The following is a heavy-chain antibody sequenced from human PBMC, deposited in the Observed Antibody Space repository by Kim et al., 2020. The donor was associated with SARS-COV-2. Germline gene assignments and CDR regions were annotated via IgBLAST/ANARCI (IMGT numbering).Heavy chain of an antibody. J-gene: IGHJ2*01. CDR2: LYYSGNT. CDR3: ARHLRNWYFDL. Sequence: SETLSLTCSVSGGSISSSDYYWGWIRQPPGKGLEWIATLYYSGNTYYNPSLKGRITISVDTSKKQFSLRLSSVTAAEADEYYCARHLRNWYFDLWGRGTLVTVSS. CDR1: GGSISSSDYY. V-gene: IGHV4-39*01.